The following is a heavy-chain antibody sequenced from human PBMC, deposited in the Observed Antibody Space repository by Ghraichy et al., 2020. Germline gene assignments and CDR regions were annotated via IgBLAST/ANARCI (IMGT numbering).Heavy chain of an antibody. CDR2: ISGSGGST. CDR3: AKDAGGYYFDY. D-gene: IGHD1-14*01. CDR1: GFTFSSYA. V-gene: IGHV3-23*01. Sequence: GGSLRLSCAASGFTFSSYAMSWVRQAPGKGLEWVSIISGSGGSTYYADSVKGRFTISRDNSKSTLYLQMTSLRAEDTAVYYCAKDAGGYYFDYWGQGTLVTVSS. J-gene: IGHJ4*02.